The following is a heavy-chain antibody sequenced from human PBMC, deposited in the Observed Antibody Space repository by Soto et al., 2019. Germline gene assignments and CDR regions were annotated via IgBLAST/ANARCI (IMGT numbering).Heavy chain of an antibody. D-gene: IGHD5-18*01. CDR1: GGTFSTYA. J-gene: IGHJ4*02. V-gene: IGHV1-69*12. Sequence: QVQLVQSGAEVKKPESSVTVSCKAPGGTFSTYAISWVRQDPGQGLEWMGGIIPMFGTANYAQRFQDRVTITADESTNTVYIEPSSLRSEDTAVYFCASGIQLWLRRINNGYSGWGQGTLVTGSS. CDR3: ASGIQLWLRRINNGYSG. CDR2: IIPMFGTA.